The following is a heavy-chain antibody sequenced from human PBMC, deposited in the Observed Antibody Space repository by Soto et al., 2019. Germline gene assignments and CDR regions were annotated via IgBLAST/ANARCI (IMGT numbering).Heavy chain of an antibody. CDR3: AKDPGSSWYEIDY. D-gene: IGHD6-13*01. CDR2: ISGSGGST. J-gene: IGHJ4*02. CDR1: GFTFSNYA. Sequence: EVQLLESGGGLVQPGGSLRLSCAASGFTFSNYAVTWVRQAPGKGLEWVSTISGSGGSTYYADSVKGRFTISRDNSKNTLYLQMNSLRAEDTAVYYWAKDPGSSWYEIDYWGQGTLVTVSS. V-gene: IGHV3-23*01.